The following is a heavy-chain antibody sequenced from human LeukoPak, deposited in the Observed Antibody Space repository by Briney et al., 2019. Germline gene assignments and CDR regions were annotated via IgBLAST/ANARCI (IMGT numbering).Heavy chain of an antibody. J-gene: IGHJ4*02. CDR1: GFTFSSYS. CDR3: GREIPSGSYAPDY. Sequence: GGSLRLSCAASGFTFSSYSMNWVRQAPGKGLEWVSYISSSGRSILYADSVKGRFTVSRDNAKNSLYLQMNNLRAEDMAVYYCGREIPSGSYAPDYWGQGILVIVSS. D-gene: IGHD1-26*01. V-gene: IGHV3-21*05. CDR2: ISSSGRSI.